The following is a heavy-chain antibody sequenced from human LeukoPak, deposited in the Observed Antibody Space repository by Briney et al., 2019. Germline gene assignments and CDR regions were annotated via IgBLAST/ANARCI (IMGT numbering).Heavy chain of an antibody. J-gene: IGHJ3*02. Sequence: GGSLRLSCAASGFTFSDYYMSWIRQAPGKGLEWVSYISSSGSTIYYADSVKGRFTISRDNSKNTLYLQMSSLRAEDTAVYYCAKPFHLGGGAFHIWGQGTMVTVSS. CDR1: GFTFSDYY. D-gene: IGHD3-16*01. V-gene: IGHV3-11*01. CDR3: AKPFHLGGGAFHI. CDR2: ISSSGSTI.